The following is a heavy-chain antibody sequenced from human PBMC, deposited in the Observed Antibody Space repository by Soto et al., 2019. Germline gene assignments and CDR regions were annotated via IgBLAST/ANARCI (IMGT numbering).Heavy chain of an antibody. V-gene: IGHV4-4*07. CDR2: IYSSGRT. CDR3: SRDFDVNTALDYWYFDL. CDR1: GGSTSGNY. J-gene: IGHJ2*01. Sequence: QVQLQESGPGPVKASETLSLTCTLSGGSTSGNYWSWIRQPAGKGLEWIGRIYSSGRTHYNPSLKSRVTMSVSTNHFSLKLNSVTAADTAVYYFSRDFDVNTALDYWYFDLWGRGTLVTVSS. D-gene: IGHD5-18*01.